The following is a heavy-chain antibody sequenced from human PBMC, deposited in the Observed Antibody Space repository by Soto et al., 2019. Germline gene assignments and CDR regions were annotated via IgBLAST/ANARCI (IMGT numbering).Heavy chain of an antibody. CDR1: GYTFTSYG. Sequence: QVQLVQSGAEVKKPGASVKVSCKASGYTFTSYGISWVRQAPGQGLEWMGWISAYNGNTNYAQKLQGRVTMTTDTSTSTAYMELRSLRSDDTAVYYCVKQNSGEMVTWVLQYFEFWGQGALVTVSS. CDR2: ISAYNGNT. V-gene: IGHV1-18*04. D-gene: IGHD5-18*01. CDR3: VKQNSGEMVTWVLQYFEF. J-gene: IGHJ4*02.